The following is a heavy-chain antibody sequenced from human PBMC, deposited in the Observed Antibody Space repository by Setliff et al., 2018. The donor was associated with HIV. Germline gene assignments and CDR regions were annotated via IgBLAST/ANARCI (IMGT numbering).Heavy chain of an antibody. CDR3: AKLLPAADMAREIDS. J-gene: IGHJ4*02. V-gene: IGHV4-59*08. CDR1: GGSISSHY. Sequence: ETLSLTCTVSGGSISSHYWSWIRQPPGKGLEWIGSIYYSGSTNYNPSLKSRVTISVDTSKNQFSLKLSSVTAADTAVYYCAKLLPAADMAREIDSWGQGTLVTVSS. CDR2: IYYSGST. D-gene: IGHD2-2*01.